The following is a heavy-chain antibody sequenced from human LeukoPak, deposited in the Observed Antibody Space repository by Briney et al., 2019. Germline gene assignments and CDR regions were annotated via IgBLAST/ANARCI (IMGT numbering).Heavy chain of an antibody. D-gene: IGHD3-10*01. CDR3: ARGGTNYYYMDV. J-gene: IGHJ6*03. CDR1: GFTFNSYA. CDR2: ISGSGDRT. V-gene: IGHV3-23*01. Sequence: VGSLRLSCAASGFTFNSYAMSWVRQAPGKGLEWVSAISGSGDRTFYADSVKGRLTISRDNSKNTLYLQLNTVRAEDTALYYCARGGTNYYYMDVWGNGTTVTVSS.